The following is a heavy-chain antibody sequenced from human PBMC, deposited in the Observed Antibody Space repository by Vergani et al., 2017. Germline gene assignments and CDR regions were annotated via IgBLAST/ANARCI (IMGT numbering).Heavy chain of an antibody. V-gene: IGHV3-30*18. CDR1: GFTSSYYG. J-gene: IGHJ6*03. CDR2: ISYDGSKK. Sequence: QVHLVESGGGVVQPGRSLRLSCVVSGFTSSYYGMHWVRQAPGKGLEWVAVISYDGSKKYYADSVKGRFTISRDNSKNTLDLQMNSLRTQDTAVYYCAKAGSVTSGSLQYNFYMDVGGKGTTVTVS. D-gene: IGHD3-10*01. CDR3: AKAGSVTSGSLQYNFYMDV.